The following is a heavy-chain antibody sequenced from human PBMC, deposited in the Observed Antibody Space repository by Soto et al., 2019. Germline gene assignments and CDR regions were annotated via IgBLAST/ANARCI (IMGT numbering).Heavy chain of an antibody. CDR1: GGTFSSYA. D-gene: IGHD3-10*01. CDR2: IIPIFGTA. J-gene: IGHJ6*02. Sequence: QVQLVQSGAEVKKPGSSVKVSCKASGGTFSSYAISWVRQAPGQGLEWMGGIIPIFGTANYAQKFQGRVTITADESTSTAHMELRSLRSEDTAVYYCARAEGIAMVRGVSPNGMDVWGQGTTVTVSS. CDR3: ARAEGIAMVRGVSPNGMDV. V-gene: IGHV1-69*12.